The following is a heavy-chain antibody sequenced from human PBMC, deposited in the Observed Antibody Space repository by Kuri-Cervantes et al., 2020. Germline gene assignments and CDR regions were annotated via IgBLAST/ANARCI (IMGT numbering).Heavy chain of an antibody. CDR1: GGPFSGYS. CDR2: INHSGST. Sequence: SETLSLTCAVYGGPFSGYSWSWIRQPPGKGLEWIGEINHSGSTNYKPSHKTRVTISVDASKSQFSLKLSSVTAADTAVYYCARRLSHSGHEIDYWGQGTLVTVSS. J-gene: IGHJ4*02. CDR3: ARRLSHSGHEIDY. D-gene: IGHD7-27*01. V-gene: IGHV4-34*01.